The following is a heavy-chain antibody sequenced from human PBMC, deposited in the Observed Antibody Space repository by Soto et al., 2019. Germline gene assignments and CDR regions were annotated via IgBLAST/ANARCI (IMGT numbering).Heavy chain of an antibody. CDR2: IYYTGST. Sequence: SQTLSPTCTVSGGSVRSSWYYWGWIRQPPGKGVERIGTIYYTGSTYYNPYLESRVTIFVDTSMNEFSLILSSVTAADTALYYCARQEFAGMGPRGWFDPWGQGTLVTVSS. J-gene: IGHJ5*02. V-gene: IGHV4-39*01. CDR3: ARQEFAGMGPRGWFDP. D-gene: IGHD2-8*01. CDR1: GGSVRSSWYY.